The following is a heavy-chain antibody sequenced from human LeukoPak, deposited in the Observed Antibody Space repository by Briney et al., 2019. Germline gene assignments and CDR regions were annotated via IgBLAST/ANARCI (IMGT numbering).Heavy chain of an antibody. D-gene: IGHD4/OR15-4a*01. J-gene: IGHJ4*02. Sequence: GGSLRLSCTVSGFTVSSNSMSWVRQAPGKGLEWVSFIYSGTIHYSDSVKGRFTISRDNSKNALYLQMNSLRAEDTAVYYCARRAGAYSHPYDYWGQGTLVTVSS. CDR1: GFTVSSNS. CDR3: ARRAGAYSHPYDY. CDR2: IYSGTI. V-gene: IGHV3-53*01.